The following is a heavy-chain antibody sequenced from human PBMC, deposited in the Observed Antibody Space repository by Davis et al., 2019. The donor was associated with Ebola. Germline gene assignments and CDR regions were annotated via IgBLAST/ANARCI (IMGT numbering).Heavy chain of an antibody. D-gene: IGHD3-9*01. CDR1: GGSISSSSYY. CDR2: IYYSGST. Sequence: MPSETLSLTCTVSGGSISSSSYYWGWIRQPPGKGLEWIGSIYYSGSTYYNPSLKSRVTISVDTSKNQFSLKLSSVTAADTAVYYCARNVRMYYDILTGSQGPFDYWGQGTLVTVSS. J-gene: IGHJ4*02. CDR3: ARNVRMYYDILTGSQGPFDY. V-gene: IGHV4-39*01.